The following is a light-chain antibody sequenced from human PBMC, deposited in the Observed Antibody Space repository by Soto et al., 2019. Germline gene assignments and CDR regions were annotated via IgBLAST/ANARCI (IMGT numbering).Light chain of an antibody. CDR3: QQYNNWPPLT. CDR2: GAS. Sequence: EIVMTQSPATLSVSPGERATLSCRASQSVSSNLAWYQQKPGQAPRLLIYGASTRATGIPARFSGSGSGTEFTLTISSRQSEDFAVYYWQQYNNWPPLTFGGGTKVEIK. CDR1: QSVSSN. J-gene: IGKJ4*01. V-gene: IGKV3-15*01.